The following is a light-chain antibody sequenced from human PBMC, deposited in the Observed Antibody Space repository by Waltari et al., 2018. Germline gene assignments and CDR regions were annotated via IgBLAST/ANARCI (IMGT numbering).Light chain of an antibody. Sequence: DIVMTQSPLSLPVTPGEPASISCRSSQSLLHSNGYNYLDWYLQKPGQSPHLLIYLGTNRASWFPDRFSGSGSGTDYTLKISRVEAEDVGVYYCMQARQTPWTFGQGTKVEIK. J-gene: IGKJ1*01. CDR1: QSLLHSNGYNY. V-gene: IGKV2-28*01. CDR3: MQARQTPWT. CDR2: LGT.